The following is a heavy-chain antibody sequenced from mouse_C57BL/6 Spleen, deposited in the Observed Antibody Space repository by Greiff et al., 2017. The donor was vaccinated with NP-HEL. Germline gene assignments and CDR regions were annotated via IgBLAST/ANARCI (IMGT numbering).Heavy chain of an antibody. Sequence: VQLQQPGAELVMPGASVKLSCKASGYTFTSYWMHWVKQRPGQGLEWIGEIDPSDSYTNYNQKFKGKSTLTVDKSSITAYMQLSSLTSEDSAVYYCAGVYYDPMDYWGQGPSVTVSS. V-gene: IGHV1-69*01. CDR3: AGVYYDPMDY. CDR2: IDPSDSYT. J-gene: IGHJ4*01. CDR1: GYTFTSYW. D-gene: IGHD2-4*01.